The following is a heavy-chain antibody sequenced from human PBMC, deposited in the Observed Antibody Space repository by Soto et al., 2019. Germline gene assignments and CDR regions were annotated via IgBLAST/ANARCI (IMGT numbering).Heavy chain of an antibody. Sequence: SETLSLTCTVSGGSVSSGSYYWSWIRQPPGKGLEWIGYVYYSGSTNYNPSLKSRVTISVDTSKNQFSLKLSSVTAADTAVYYCARGVYPTDYWGQGTLVTVSS. CDR1: GGSVSSGSYY. CDR2: VYYSGST. J-gene: IGHJ4*02. CDR3: ARGVYPTDY. V-gene: IGHV4-61*01.